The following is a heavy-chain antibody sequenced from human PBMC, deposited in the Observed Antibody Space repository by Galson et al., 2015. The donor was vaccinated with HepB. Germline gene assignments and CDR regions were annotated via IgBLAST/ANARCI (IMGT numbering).Heavy chain of an antibody. V-gene: IGHV3-21*01. D-gene: IGHD3-10*01. CDR1: GFTLSTYS. CDR2: ISSSGLYV. J-gene: IGHJ6*02. Sequence: SLRLSCASSGFTLSTYSMNWVRQAPGKGLEWVSSISSSGLYVYYADSVRGRFTVSRDNAKNLHYLQMNSLSAEDTAVYYCARVYGAGSYGYGMDVWVQGTTVTVS. CDR3: ARVYGAGSYGYGMDV.